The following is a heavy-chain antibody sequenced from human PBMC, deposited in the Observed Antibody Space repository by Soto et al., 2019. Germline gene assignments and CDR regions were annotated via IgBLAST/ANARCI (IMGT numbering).Heavy chain of an antibody. CDR3: TRGEYGSGWGEFDY. D-gene: IGHD6-19*01. J-gene: IGHJ4*02. CDR2: TYYRSKWYT. Sequence: QVQLQQSGPGLVKPSQTLSLTCAISGDSVSSNSAAWNWIRQSPSRGLEWLGRTYYRSKWYTDYTVSLKSRITINPDTSKNQFSLQLNSMTPEDTAVYYCTRGEYGSGWGEFDYWGQGTLVTVSS. CDR1: GDSVSSNSAA. V-gene: IGHV6-1*01.